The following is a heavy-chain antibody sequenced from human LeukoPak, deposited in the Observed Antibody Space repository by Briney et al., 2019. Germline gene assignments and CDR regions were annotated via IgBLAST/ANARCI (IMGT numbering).Heavy chain of an antibody. CDR2: INPNSGGT. CDR3: ARSIVVVPAAMLGYYYYYMDV. Sequence: ASVKVSCKASGYTFTGYYMHWVRQAPGQGLEWMGWINPNSGGTNYAQKFQGRVTMTRDTSISTAYMELSSLRSEDTAVYYCARSIVVVPAAMLGYYYYYMDVWGKGTTVTVSS. CDR1: GYTFTGYY. J-gene: IGHJ6*03. V-gene: IGHV1-2*02. D-gene: IGHD2-2*01.